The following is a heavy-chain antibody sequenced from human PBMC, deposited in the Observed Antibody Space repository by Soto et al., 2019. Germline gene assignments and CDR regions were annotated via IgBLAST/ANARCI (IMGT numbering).Heavy chain of an antibody. Sequence: QVQLVQSGAEVKKPGASVKVSCKASGYTFTSYGISWVRQAPGQGLEWMGWISAYNGNTNYAQKLQGRVTMTTDTSTSTAYMELRRLRSDDTAVYYCVRDPGAMVRGATYYYYGLDVWGQGTTVTVSS. CDR3: VRDPGAMVRGATYYYYGLDV. CDR2: ISAYNGNT. V-gene: IGHV1-18*01. CDR1: GYTFTSYG. J-gene: IGHJ6*02. D-gene: IGHD3-10*01.